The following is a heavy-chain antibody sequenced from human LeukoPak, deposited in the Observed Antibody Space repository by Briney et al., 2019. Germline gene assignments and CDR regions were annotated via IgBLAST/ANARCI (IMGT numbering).Heavy chain of an antibody. CDR1: GGSFSGYY. V-gene: IGHV4-34*01. J-gene: IGHJ4*02. D-gene: IGHD3-3*01. CDR3: ARSDEGASYDFWSGYSALFDY. CDR2: INHSGST. Sequence: SETLSLTCAVYGGSFSGYYWSWIRQPPGKGLEWIGEINHSGSTNYNPSLKSRVTISVDTSKNQFSLKLSSVTAADTAVYYCARSDEGASYDFWSGYSALFDYWGQGTLVTVSS.